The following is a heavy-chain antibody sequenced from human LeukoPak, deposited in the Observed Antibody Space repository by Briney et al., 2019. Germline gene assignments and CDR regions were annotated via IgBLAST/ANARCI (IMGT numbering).Heavy chain of an antibody. Sequence: GGSLRLSCVASGFTFSTYTMHWVRQSPGKALEYVSSISGNGGSTEYANSVKGRFTISRDNSKNTLFLQMGSLRAEDTAVYYCARDAGVVKFDYWGQGTLATVSS. D-gene: IGHD3-10*01. CDR1: GFTFSTYT. J-gene: IGHJ4*02. CDR2: ISGNGGST. CDR3: ARDAGVVKFDY. V-gene: IGHV3-64*01.